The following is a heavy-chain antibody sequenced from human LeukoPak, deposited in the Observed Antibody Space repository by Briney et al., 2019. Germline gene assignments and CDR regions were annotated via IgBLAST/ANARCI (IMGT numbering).Heavy chain of an antibody. CDR1: GFSLSTKGLG. CDR2: IYWDDDK. CDR3: XXXXXXXXXXWLXRDNWLDP. J-gene: IGHJ5*02. V-gene: IGHV2-5*02. Sequence: ESGPTLVNPTQTLTLTCTFSGFSLSTKGLGVGWIRQPPGKALEWLALIYWDDDKRYRPSLKSRLTITKDTSKNQVVLTMTNVXXXXXXTXXXXXXXXXXXXXWLXRDNWLDPWGQGTLVTVSS. D-gene: IGHD6-19*01.